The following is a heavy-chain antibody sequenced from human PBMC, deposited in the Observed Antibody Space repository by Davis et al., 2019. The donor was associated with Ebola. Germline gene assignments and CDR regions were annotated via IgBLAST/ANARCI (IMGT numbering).Heavy chain of an antibody. J-gene: IGHJ4*02. D-gene: IGHD5-12*01. CDR2: TNHRGRT. V-gene: IGHV4-34*01. CDR1: GFTYSSFA. Sequence: PGGSLRLSCAASGFTYSSFAMSWVRQAPGKGLEWIGETNHRGRTNYKSSLQSGVTISVDTSNNQVSLRLTSVTAADTAVYFCASFGYTSSATELWGQGTLVTVSS. CDR3: ASFGYTSSATEL.